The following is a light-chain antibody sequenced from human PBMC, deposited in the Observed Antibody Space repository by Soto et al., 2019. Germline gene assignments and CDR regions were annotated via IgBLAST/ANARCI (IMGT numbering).Light chain of an antibody. CDR2: DIS. CDR3: QQRSAWPRHT. CDR1: QRVSSY. J-gene: IGKJ2*01. Sequence: DIVLTQFPATLSLSPGERATLSCRASQRVSSYLAWSQRQPGQAPRLLIYDISNRATGIPARFIGSGSGTDFTRTISSLEHADSAVYYCQQRSAWPRHTFGQGTKLEIK. V-gene: IGKV3-11*01.